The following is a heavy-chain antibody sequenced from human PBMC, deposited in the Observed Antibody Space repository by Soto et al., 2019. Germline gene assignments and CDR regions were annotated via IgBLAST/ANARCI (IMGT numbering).Heavy chain of an antibody. D-gene: IGHD2-21*01. V-gene: IGHV4-39*07. Sequence: PSETLSLTCTFSGGSISSTTYYWGWMRQPPGKGLEWIGEIYHSGSTNYNPSLKSRVTISVDKSKNQFSLKLSSVTAADTAVYYCARKTVLGDLFDYWGQGTLVTVSS. CDR1: GGSISSTTYY. J-gene: IGHJ4*02. CDR2: IYHSGST. CDR3: ARKTVLGDLFDY.